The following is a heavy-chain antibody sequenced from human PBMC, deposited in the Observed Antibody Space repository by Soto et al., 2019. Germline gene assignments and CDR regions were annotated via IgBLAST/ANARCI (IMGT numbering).Heavy chain of an antibody. CDR2: IYYSGST. D-gene: IGHD5-12*01. V-gene: IGHV4-59*01. J-gene: IGHJ4*02. CDR1: GGSISSYY. CDR3: AREGNLGRWLQPIAF. Sequence: SETLSLTCTVSGGSISSYYWSWIRQPPGKGLEWIGYIYYSGSTNYNPSLKSRVSMSVDTSKNQFSLRLISVTAADTAKYFCAREGNLGRWLQPIAFWGQGTLVTVSS.